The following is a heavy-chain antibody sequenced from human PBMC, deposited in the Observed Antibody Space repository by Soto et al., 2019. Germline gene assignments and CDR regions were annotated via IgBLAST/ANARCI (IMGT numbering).Heavy chain of an antibody. CDR1: GGSISSYY. V-gene: IGHV4-59*01. J-gene: IGHJ4*02. D-gene: IGHD5-18*01. CDR3: ARFPRGYSYGHFDY. CDR2: IYYSGST. Sequence: ASETLSLPCTVFGGSISSYYWSRIMQPPGKGLEWIGYIYYSGSTNYNPSLKSRVTISVDTSKNQFSLKLSSVTAADTAVYYCARFPRGYSYGHFDYWGQGTLVTVS.